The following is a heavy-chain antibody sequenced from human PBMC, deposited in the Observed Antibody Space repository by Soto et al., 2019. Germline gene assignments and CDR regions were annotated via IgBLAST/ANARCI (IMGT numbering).Heavy chain of an antibody. V-gene: IGHV3-66*01. CDR1: GFTVSSNY. CDR3: ETRVTAGN. Sequence: EVQLVESGGGLVQPGGSLRLSCVASGFTVSSNYMSWVRKAPGKGLEWVSVIFSGGSTNYADSVKGRFTISRDNSKNTLYLQMNSLRAEVTAVYYCETRVTAGNWGQGTLVTVSS. J-gene: IGHJ4*02. D-gene: IGHD2-21*02. CDR2: IFSGGST.